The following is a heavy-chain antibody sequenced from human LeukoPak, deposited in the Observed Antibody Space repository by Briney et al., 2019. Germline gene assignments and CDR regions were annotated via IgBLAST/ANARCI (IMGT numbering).Heavy chain of an antibody. CDR3: AKDMNVVVTAIDS. Sequence: GGSLRLSCAASGFTFDDYAMHWVRQAPGKGLEWVSGISWNSGSIGYAVSVKGRFTISRDNAKNSLYLQMNSLRAEDTALYYCAKDMNVVVTAIDSWGQGTLVTVSS. CDR1: GFTFDDYA. D-gene: IGHD2-21*02. J-gene: IGHJ4*02. V-gene: IGHV3-9*01. CDR2: ISWNSGSI.